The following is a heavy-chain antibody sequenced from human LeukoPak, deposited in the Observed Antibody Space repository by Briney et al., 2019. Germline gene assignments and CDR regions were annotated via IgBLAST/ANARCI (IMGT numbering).Heavy chain of an antibody. J-gene: IGHJ5*02. CDR3: ARDIVVAGRDWFDP. Sequence: SQTLSLTCTVSGGSISSGSYYWIWLPQPAGKGLEWLGRIYTSGSTNYNPSLKSRVTISVDTYKNQFSLKLSSVTAADTAVYYCARDIVVAGRDWFDPWGQGTLVTVSS. CDR2: IYTSGST. CDR1: GGSISSGSYY. D-gene: IGHD6-19*01. V-gene: IGHV4-61*02.